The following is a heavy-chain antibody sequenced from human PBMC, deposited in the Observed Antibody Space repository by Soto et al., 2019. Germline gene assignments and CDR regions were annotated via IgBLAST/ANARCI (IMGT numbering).Heavy chain of an antibody. CDR3: ARDPPPPDY. CDR1: GYTFARYA. Sequence: QVQLVQSGAEVKKPGASVKVSCKASGYTFARYAISWMRQAPGQGLEWMGWMSAYNGNTNYAQKLQGRVTMTTDTSTSTAYMELRSLGSDDMAVYYCARDPPPPDYWGQGTLVTVSS. V-gene: IGHV1-18*03. J-gene: IGHJ4*02. CDR2: MSAYNGNT.